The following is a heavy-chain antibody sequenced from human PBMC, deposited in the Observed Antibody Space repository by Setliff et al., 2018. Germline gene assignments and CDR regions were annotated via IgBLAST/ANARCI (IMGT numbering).Heavy chain of an antibody. CDR1: DGVLYGYY. J-gene: IGHJ3*02. CDR2: IYTNGGT. CDR3: ARGPGGATGEGFDI. Sequence: PSETLSLTCTVSDGVLYGYYWSWIRQPPGKGLEWIGRIYTNGGTNYSPSLKSRVTMSIDTYKNQFSLKLNSVTAADTAFYYCARGPGGATGEGFDIWGQGTMVTVSS. V-gene: IGHV4-4*07. D-gene: IGHD7-27*01.